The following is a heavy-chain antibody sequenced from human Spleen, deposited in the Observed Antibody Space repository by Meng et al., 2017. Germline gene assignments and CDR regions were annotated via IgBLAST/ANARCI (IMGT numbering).Heavy chain of an antibody. Sequence: GSLRLSCVVSGGSFSDYYWSWIRQPAGKGLEWIGRIYTSERTNYNPSLNSRVTMSVDTSKNQFSLKLSSVTAADTAVYYCARGVRYSSGWQSSFDYWGQGALVTVSS. V-gene: IGHV4-4*07. J-gene: IGHJ4*02. D-gene: IGHD6-19*01. CDR1: GGSFSDYY. CDR2: IYTSERT. CDR3: ARGVRYSSGWQSSFDY.